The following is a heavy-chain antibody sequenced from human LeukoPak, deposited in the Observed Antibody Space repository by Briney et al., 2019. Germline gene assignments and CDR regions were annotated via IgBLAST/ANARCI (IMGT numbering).Heavy chain of an antibody. D-gene: IGHD5-12*01. CDR2: ITSNGGST. CDR3: VKPLGSAGYGYYFDY. Sequence: GSLRLSCSASAFTFSNYAMHWVRQAPGKGLEYVSAITSNGGSTYYADSVKGRFTISRDNSKNTLYLQMSSLRVEDTALYYCVKPLGSAGYGYYFDYWGQGTLVTVSS. J-gene: IGHJ4*02. CDR1: AFTFSNYA. V-gene: IGHV3-64D*08.